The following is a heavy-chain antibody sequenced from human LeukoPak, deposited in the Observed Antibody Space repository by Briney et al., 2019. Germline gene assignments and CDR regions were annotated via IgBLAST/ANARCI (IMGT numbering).Heavy chain of an antibody. CDR2: ISPDGTTT. J-gene: IGHJ4*02. D-gene: IGHD6-19*01. V-gene: IGHV3-74*01. Sequence: PGGSLTLSCGGSGYIFSNYWMHWVRQVPGKGLVWVSRISPDGTTTDYADPVKGRFTIARDNAKNSLYLQMNNLRVEDTAVYYCARVYGGWSPQDYWGQGTLVTVSS. CDR3: ARVYGGWSPQDY. CDR1: GYIFSNYW.